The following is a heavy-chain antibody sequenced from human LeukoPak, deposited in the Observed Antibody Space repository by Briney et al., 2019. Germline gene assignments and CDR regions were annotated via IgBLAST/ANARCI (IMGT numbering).Heavy chain of an antibody. Sequence: ASVKVSCKASGYTFTSYYMHWVRQAPGQGLEWMGIINPSGGSTSYARKFQGRVTMTRDTSTSTVYMELSSLRSEDTAVYYCARSQYDSSGYPPLVLGMDVWGQGTTVTVSS. CDR2: INPSGGST. D-gene: IGHD3-22*01. CDR3: ARSQYDSSGYPPLVLGMDV. CDR1: GYTFTSYY. V-gene: IGHV1-46*01. J-gene: IGHJ6*02.